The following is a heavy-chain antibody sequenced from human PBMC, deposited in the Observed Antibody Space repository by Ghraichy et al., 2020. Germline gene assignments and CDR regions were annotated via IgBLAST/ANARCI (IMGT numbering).Heavy chain of an antibody. CDR2: IWYDGTNK. CDR1: GFIFSTYG. CDR3: ARVNGTSWPRFEY. Sequence: GGSLRLSCAASGFIFSTYGMHWVRQAPGQGLEWVAVIWYDGTNKYYGDSVRGRFTVSRDNSRSTMYLQMDNLRVEDTAVYYCARVNGTSWPRFEYWGQGVRVTVSS. V-gene: IGHV3-33*01. D-gene: IGHD2-15*01. J-gene: IGHJ4*02.